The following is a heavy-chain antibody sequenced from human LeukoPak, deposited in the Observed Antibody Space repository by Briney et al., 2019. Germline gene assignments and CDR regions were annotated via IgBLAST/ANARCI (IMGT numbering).Heavy chain of an antibody. V-gene: IGHV3-21*01. Sequence: GGSLRLSCAASGFTFSSYSMNWVRQAPGKGLEWVSSISSSSSYIYYADSVKGRFTISRDNAKNSLYLQMNSLRAEDTAVYYCARSRIPSGIGWFDPWGQGTLVTVSS. J-gene: IGHJ5*02. CDR2: ISSSSSYI. CDR1: GFTFSSYS. D-gene: IGHD6-13*01. CDR3: ARSRIPSGIGWFDP.